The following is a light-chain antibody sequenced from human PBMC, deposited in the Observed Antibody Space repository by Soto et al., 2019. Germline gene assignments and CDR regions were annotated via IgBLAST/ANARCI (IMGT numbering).Light chain of an antibody. Sequence: IVMTQSPATLFLSPGERVTLSCRASQSVSTNLAWYQQKAGQAPRLLISGASTSATGIPARFSVSGSGTEFTLPISSLKSEDFAVDDCQQYSIRRTFCQGTKVDIK. CDR2: GAS. CDR3: QQYSIRRT. CDR1: QSVSTN. V-gene: IGKV3-15*01. J-gene: IGKJ1*01.